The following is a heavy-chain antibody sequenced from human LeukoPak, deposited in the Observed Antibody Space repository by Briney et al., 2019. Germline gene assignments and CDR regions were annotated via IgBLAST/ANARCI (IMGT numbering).Heavy chain of an antibody. D-gene: IGHD6-19*01. Sequence: PSETLSLTCTVSGGSISSSSYYWGWIRQPPGKGLEWIGSIHDSGSTYYNPSLKSRVTISVDTSKNQFPLKLSSVTAADTAVYYCASTQWLNAFDIWGQGTMVTVSS. CDR3: ASTQWLNAFDI. CDR2: IHDSGST. V-gene: IGHV4-39*01. CDR1: GGSISSSSYY. J-gene: IGHJ3*02.